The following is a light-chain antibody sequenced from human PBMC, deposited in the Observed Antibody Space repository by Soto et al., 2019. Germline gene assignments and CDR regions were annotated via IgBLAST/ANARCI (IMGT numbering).Light chain of an antibody. CDR3: QSYDSSLSAL. CDR2: GNS. CDR1: XXXIGAGYD. V-gene: IGLV1-40*01. Sequence: QSVLTQPPSVSGAPGXXVTISCTGXXXXIGAGYDVHWYQQLPGTAPKLLIYGNSNRPSGVPDRFSGSKSGTSASLAITGLQAEDEADYYCQSYDSSLSALFGGGTKLTVL. J-gene: IGLJ3*02.